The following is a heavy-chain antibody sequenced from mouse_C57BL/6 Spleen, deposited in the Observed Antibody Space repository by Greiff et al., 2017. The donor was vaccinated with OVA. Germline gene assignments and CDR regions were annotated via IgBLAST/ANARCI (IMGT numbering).Heavy chain of an antibody. CDR3: ARHDRGYFDY. CDR2: ISNGGGST. V-gene: IGHV5-12*01. J-gene: IGHJ2*01. Sequence: EVHLVESGGGLVQPGGSLKLSCAASGFTFSDYYMYWVRQTPEKRLEWVAYISNGGGSTYYPDTVQGRFTISRDNAKNTLYLQMSRRKSEYTAMYYCARHDRGYFDYWGQGTTLTVSS. D-gene: IGHD2-14*01. CDR1: GFTFSDYY.